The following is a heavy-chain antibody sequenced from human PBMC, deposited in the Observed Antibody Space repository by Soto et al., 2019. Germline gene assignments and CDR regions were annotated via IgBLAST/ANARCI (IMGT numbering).Heavy chain of an antibody. V-gene: IGHV4-30-4*01. CDR2: IYYSGST. J-gene: IGHJ6*02. Sequence: SETLSLTCTVSGGSISSGDYYWSWIRQPPGKGLEWIGYIYYSGSTYYNPSLKSRVTISVDTSKNQFSLKLSSVTAADTAVYYCARDRRSYGMDVWGQGTTVTVSS. CDR1: GGSISSGDYY. CDR3: ARDRRSYGMDV.